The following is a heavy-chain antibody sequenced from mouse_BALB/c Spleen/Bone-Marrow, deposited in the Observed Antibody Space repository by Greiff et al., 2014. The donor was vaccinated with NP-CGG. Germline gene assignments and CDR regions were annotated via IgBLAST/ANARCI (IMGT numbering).Heavy chain of an antibody. V-gene: IGHV5-17*02. J-gene: IGHJ4*01. Sequence: DVMLVESGGGLVQPGGSRKLSCAASGFTFSSFGIHWVRQAPEKGLEWVAYISSDSSTTYYADTVKGRFTISRDNPKNTLFLQMTSLRSEDTAMYYCARSNYVGYYAMDYWGQGTSVTVSS. CDR1: GFTFSSFG. CDR3: ARSNYVGYYAMDY. CDR2: ISSDSSTT. D-gene: IGHD1-1*01.